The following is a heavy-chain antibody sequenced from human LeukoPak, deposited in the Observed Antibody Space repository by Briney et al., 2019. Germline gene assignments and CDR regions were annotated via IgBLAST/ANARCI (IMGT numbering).Heavy chain of an antibody. V-gene: IGHV3-15*01. J-gene: IGHJ4*02. CDR3: TTDISSGWYYFDY. D-gene: IGHD6-19*01. CDR2: IKSKTDGGTT. Sequence: PGGSLRLSCAASGFTFSNAWMSWVRQAPGKGLEWVGRIKSKTDGGTTDYAAPVKGRFTISRDDSKNTLYLQMNSPKTEDTAVYYCTTDISSGWYYFDYWGQGTLVTVSS. CDR1: GFTFSNAW.